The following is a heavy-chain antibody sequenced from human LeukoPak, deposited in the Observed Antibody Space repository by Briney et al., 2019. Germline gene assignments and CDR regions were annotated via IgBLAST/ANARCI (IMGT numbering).Heavy chain of an antibody. Sequence: ASVKVSCKASGYTFTSYYMHWVRQAPGQGLEWMGIINPSGGSTSYAQKFQGRVTITADESTSTAYMELSSLRSEDTAVYYCASTSGYSDAFDIWGQGTMVTVSS. CDR3: ASTSGYSDAFDI. J-gene: IGHJ3*02. V-gene: IGHV1-46*01. D-gene: IGHD2-2*03. CDR2: INPSGGST. CDR1: GYTFTSYY.